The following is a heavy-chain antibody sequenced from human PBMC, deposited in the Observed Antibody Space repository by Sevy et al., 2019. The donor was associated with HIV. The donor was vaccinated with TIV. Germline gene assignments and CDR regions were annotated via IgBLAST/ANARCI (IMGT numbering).Heavy chain of an antibody. D-gene: IGHD2-2*01. CDR3: AMGIVPAATYAGYYYYGMDV. V-gene: IGHV1-2*06. Sequence: ASVKVSCKASGYTFTGYYMHWVRQAPGQGLEWMGRINPNSGGTNYAQKFQGRVTMTRDTSISTAYMELSRLRSDDTAVYYCAMGIVPAATYAGYYYYGMDVWGQGTTVTVSS. J-gene: IGHJ6*02. CDR1: GYTFTGYY. CDR2: INPNSGGT.